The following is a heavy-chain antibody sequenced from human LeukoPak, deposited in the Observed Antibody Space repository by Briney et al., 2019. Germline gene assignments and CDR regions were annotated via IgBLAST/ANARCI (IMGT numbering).Heavy chain of an antibody. D-gene: IGHD6-6*01. CDR2: IYPGDSDT. J-gene: IGHJ4*02. CDR3: ASAGYSSSSFDY. Sequence: GGALKISCKGSGYSFTSHWIGRGGPMPGKSPEWMGIIYPGDSDTRYSPSFQGQVTISADKSISTAYLQWSSLKASDTAMYYCASAGYSSSSFDYWGQGTLVTVSS. CDR1: GYSFTSHW. V-gene: IGHV5-51*01.